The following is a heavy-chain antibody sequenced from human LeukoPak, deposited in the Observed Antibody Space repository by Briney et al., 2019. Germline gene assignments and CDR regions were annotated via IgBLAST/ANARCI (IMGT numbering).Heavy chain of an antibody. Sequence: PGGSLRLSCAASGFTFSSYAMSWVRQAPGKGLEWVSAISGSGGSTYYADSVKGRFTISRDNSKNTLYLQMNSLRAEDTAVYYCAKDLTPRNDILAGYDFWGPGTLVTVSS. J-gene: IGHJ4*02. CDR1: GFTFSSYA. V-gene: IGHV3-23*01. D-gene: IGHD3-9*01. CDR3: AKDLTPRNDILAGYDF. CDR2: ISGSGGST.